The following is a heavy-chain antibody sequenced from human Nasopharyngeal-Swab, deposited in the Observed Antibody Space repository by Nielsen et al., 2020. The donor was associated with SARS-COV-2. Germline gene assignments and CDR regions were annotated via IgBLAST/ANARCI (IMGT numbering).Heavy chain of an antibody. J-gene: IGHJ3*02. CDR3: ARISGSYLTDAFDI. Sequence: GESLKISCAASGFTFSSYEMNWVRQAPGKGLEWVSYISSSGSTIYYADSVKGRFTISRDNAKNSLYLQMNSLRAEDTAVYYCARISGSYLTDAFDIWGQGTMVTVSS. CDR2: ISSSGSTI. CDR1: GFTFSSYE. D-gene: IGHD1-26*01. V-gene: IGHV3-48*03.